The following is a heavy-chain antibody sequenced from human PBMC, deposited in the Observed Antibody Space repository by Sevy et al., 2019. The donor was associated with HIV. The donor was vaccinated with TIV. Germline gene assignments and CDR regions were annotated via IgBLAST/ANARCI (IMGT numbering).Heavy chain of an antibody. CDR3: ARDSPGYGGYSY. V-gene: IGHV3-7*01. J-gene: IGHJ4*01. Sequence: GGSLRLSCAASRFTFKTYWMSWVRQAPGKGLEWVGNIKEDGSAKYYADSVRGRFTISRDNAKNSLCLQMSSLRVEDTAVYYCARDSPGYGGYSYWGQGTLVTVSS. D-gene: IGHD1-26*01. CDR2: IKEDGSAK. CDR1: RFTFKTYW.